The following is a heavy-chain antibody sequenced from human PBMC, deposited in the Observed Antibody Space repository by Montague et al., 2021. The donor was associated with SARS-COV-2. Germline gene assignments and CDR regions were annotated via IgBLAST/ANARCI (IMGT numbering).Heavy chain of an antibody. J-gene: IGHJ6*02. D-gene: IGHD3-9*01. V-gene: IGHV4-4*07. CDR1: GGSISSYY. Sequence: SETLSLTCTVSGGSISSYYWSWIRQPAGKGLEWIGRIYTSGSTNYNPSLKSRVTMSVDTSKNQFSLKLSSVTAADTAVYYCARVGRAGYDILTGYYYYGMDVWGQGNTVTVSS. CDR2: IYTSGST. CDR3: ARVGRAGYDILTGYYYYGMDV.